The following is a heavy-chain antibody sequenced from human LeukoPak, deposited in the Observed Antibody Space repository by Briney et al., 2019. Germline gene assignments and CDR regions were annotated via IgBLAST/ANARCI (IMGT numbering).Heavy chain of an antibody. V-gene: IGHV4-39*07. CDR2: IYYSGST. CDR1: GGSISSSSYY. D-gene: IGHD3-3*01. CDR3: ARDGGVVTPFDY. J-gene: IGHJ4*02. Sequence: SETLSLTCTVSGGSISSSSYYWGWIRQPPGKGLEWIGSIYYSGSTYYTPSLKSRVTISVDTSKNQFSLKLSSVTAADTAVYYCARDGGVVTPFDYWGQGTLVTVSS.